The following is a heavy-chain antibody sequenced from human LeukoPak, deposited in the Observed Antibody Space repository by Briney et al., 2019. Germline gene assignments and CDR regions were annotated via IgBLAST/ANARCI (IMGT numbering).Heavy chain of an antibody. Sequence: PGGSLRLSCAASGFTFSSYSMNWVRQAPGKGLEWVSYISSSSSTIYYADSVKGRFTISRDNAKNSLYLQMNSLRAEDTAVYYCARGASGGSSSWGQGTPVTVSS. CDR1: GFTFSSYS. CDR2: ISSSSSTI. CDR3: ARGASGGSSS. J-gene: IGHJ5*02. V-gene: IGHV3-48*01. D-gene: IGHD2-15*01.